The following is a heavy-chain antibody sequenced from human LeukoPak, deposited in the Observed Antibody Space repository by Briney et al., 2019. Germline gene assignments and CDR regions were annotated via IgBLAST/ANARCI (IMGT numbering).Heavy chain of an antibody. Sequence: SDTLSLTCAVYGGSFSGHYWSWIRQPPGRGLEWIGEILHSGRTNYNPSLTTRVTMSVATSKNQFSLKLRSVTAADTAVYYCASGVYGNQHWGQGTLVTVSS. J-gene: IGHJ1*01. CDR3: ASGVYGNQH. D-gene: IGHD6-6*01. CDR1: GGSFSGHY. CDR2: ILHSGRT. V-gene: IGHV4-34*12.